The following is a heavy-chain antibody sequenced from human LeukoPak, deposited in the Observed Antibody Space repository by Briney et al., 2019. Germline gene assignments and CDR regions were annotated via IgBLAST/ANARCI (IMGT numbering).Heavy chain of an antibody. CDR2: IHSGGRT. CDR1: GFTVGNNY. CDR3: ARDRDSNGRTFDY. V-gene: IGHV3-53*01. Sequence: GGSLRLSCAASGFTVGNNYMNWVRQAPGKGLAWISLIHSGGRTHYADSVKGRFTISRDNSKNSLYLQMNSVRDEDTAVYYCARDRDSNGRTFDYWGQGTLVAVS. J-gene: IGHJ4*02. D-gene: IGHD6-19*01.